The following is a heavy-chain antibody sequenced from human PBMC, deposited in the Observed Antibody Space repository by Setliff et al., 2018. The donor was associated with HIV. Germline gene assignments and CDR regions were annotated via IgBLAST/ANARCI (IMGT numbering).Heavy chain of an antibody. CDR1: GYTLTEVS. D-gene: IGHD6-19*01. V-gene: IGHV1-24*01. CDR3: VTDWQWRRSWFFDS. CDR2: FDPQDGKI. Sequence: ASVKVSCKISGYTLTEVSMHWVRQAPGKGLEGMGYFDPQDGKIKYAQKFQDRVTMTEDTSTDTAYMELSSLTSEGTAVYYCVTDWQWRRSWFFDSWGQGTRVTGSS. J-gene: IGHJ4*02.